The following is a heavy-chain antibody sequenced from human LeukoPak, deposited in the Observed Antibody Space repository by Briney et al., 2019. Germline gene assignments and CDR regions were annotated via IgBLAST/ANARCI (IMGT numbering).Heavy chain of an antibody. CDR3: XXXFAYNWNYLP. CDR1: GGSISSSNW. V-gene: IGHV4-4*02. D-gene: IGHD1-7*01. J-gene: IGHJ4*02. Sequence: SETLSLTCAVSGGSISSSNWWSWVRQPPGKGLEWIGEIYHSGSTNYNPSLKSRVTISADKSMNQSSLKLSSVTAADTAVYYLXXXFAYNWNYLPWGQGTLVTVSS. CDR2: IYHSGST.